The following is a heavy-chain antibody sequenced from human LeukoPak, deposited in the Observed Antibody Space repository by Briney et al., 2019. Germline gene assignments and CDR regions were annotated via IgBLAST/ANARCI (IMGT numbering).Heavy chain of an antibody. CDR1: GFSFSSYW. V-gene: IGHV3-74*01. J-gene: IGHJ4*02. Sequence: GGSLRLSCAASGFSFSSYWMHWVRQAPGKGLVWVSRIRSDGGDTSYADSVKGRFTISRDNAKNTLYLQMNSLRAEDTAAYYCARDEVLGSGSYWDWGQGTLVTVSS. CDR2: IRSDGGDT. D-gene: IGHD3-10*01. CDR3: ARDEVLGSGSYWD.